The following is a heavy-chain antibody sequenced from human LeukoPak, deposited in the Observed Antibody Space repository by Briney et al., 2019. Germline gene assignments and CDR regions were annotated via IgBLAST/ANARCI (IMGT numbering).Heavy chain of an antibody. CDR1: GFTFSSYE. D-gene: IGHD2-15*01. Sequence: PGGSLRLSCAASGFTFSSYEMNWVRQAPGKGLEWVSYISSSGSTIYYADSVKGRFTISRDNAKNSLYLQMNSLRAEDTAVYYCVKGCSYTGCYTSEYWGQGTLVTVSS. V-gene: IGHV3-48*03. CDR2: ISSSGSTI. J-gene: IGHJ4*02. CDR3: VKGCSYTGCYTSEY.